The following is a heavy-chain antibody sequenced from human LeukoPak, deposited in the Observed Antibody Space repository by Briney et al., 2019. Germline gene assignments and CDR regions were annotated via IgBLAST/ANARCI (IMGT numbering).Heavy chain of an antibody. CDR3: ARVYSPNYYDGNEAFDI. CDR2: INSEGSST. D-gene: IGHD3-22*01. V-gene: IGHV3-74*01. CDR1: GFTFSRSG. Sequence: GRSLRLSCAASGFTFSRSGMHWVRQAPGKGLVWVSRINSEGSSTRYADSVKGRFTISRDNAKNTLYLQMNSLRAEDTAVYYCARVYSPNYYDGNEAFDIWGQGTMVTVSS. J-gene: IGHJ3*02.